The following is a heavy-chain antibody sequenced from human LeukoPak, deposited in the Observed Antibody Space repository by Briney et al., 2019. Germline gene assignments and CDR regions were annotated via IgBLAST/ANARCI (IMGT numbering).Heavy chain of an antibody. Sequence: SETLSLTSTVSGGSISSGGYYWSWIRQHPGKGLEWIGYIYYSGSTYYNPSLKSRVTISVDTSKNQFSLKLSSVIAADTAVYYCARDRGGGGWFDPWGQGTLVTVSS. V-gene: IGHV4-31*03. CDR3: ARDRGGGGWFDP. CDR2: IYYSGST. J-gene: IGHJ5*02. D-gene: IGHD2-15*01. CDR1: GGSISSGGYY.